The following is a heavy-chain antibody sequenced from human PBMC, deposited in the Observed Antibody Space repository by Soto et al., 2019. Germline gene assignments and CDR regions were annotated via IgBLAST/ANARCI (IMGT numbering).Heavy chain of an antibody. Sequence: GGSLRLSCAASGFSISNNYMTWVRQAPGKGLEWVSLIGSGGDTVYADSVKGRFTLSRDSSKNTLYLQMDSLRAEDTAVYSCARGGSLFYHYGIDVWGQGTTVTVSS. D-gene: IGHD3-16*01. CDR3: ARGGSLFYHYGIDV. CDR2: IGSGGDT. CDR1: GFSISNNY. V-gene: IGHV3-53*01. J-gene: IGHJ6*02.